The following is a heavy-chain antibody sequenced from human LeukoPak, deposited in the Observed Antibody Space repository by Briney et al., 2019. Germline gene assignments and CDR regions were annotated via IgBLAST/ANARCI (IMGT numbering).Heavy chain of an antibody. D-gene: IGHD6-19*01. J-gene: IGHJ4*02. V-gene: IGHV3-7*04. Sequence: GGSLRLSCAASGFTFSRYWMSWVRQAPGEGLEWVACIKQDGSEIYYVDSVKGRFTISRDNAKNSLYLQMNSLRAEDTAVYYCARGGWYYFDYWGQGTLVTVPS. CDR1: GFTFSRYW. CDR3: ARGGWYYFDY. CDR2: IKQDGSEI.